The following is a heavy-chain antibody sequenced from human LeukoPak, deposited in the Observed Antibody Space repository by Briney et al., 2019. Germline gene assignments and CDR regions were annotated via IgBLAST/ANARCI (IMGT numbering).Heavy chain of an antibody. Sequence: GGSLRLSCAASGFTFSSYAMSWVRQAPGKGLEWVSSISSSSSYIYYADSVKGRFTISRDNAKNSLYLQMNSLRAEDTAVYYCARAGKYYFDYWGQGTLVTVSS. CDR2: ISSSSSYI. CDR1: GFTFSSYA. J-gene: IGHJ4*02. V-gene: IGHV3-21*01. CDR3: ARAGKYYFDY.